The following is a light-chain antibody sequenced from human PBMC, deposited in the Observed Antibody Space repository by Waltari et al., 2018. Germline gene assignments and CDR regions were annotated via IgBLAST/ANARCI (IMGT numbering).Light chain of an antibody. CDR2: RNF. CDR3: AVWDDNLYGVV. CDR1: SSTIGSNS. Sequence: QSVLTQPPSASGAPGQRVPIPCSGSSSTIGSNSVYWYQQFPGTAPRLLIYRNFQGPSGVPERFSGSKSGTSASLAISGLRSEDEADYYCAVWDDNLYGVVFGGGTKLTVL. V-gene: IGLV1-47*01. J-gene: IGLJ2*01.